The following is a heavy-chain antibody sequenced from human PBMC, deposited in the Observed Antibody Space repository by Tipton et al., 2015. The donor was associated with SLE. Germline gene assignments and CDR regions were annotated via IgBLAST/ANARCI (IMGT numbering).Heavy chain of an antibody. Sequence: TLSLTCVVSGGSITRDYWSWIRQPAGQGLERIGRFYTCGSGIPNYNPSLKSRVTMSVETAKNHFSLKLTSVTAADTAVYYCARNVNTTMDVWGQGTTVTVSS. CDR3: ARNVNTTMDV. CDR2: FYTCGSGIP. J-gene: IGHJ6*02. CDR1: GGSITRDY. D-gene: IGHD1-14*01. V-gene: IGHV4-4*07.